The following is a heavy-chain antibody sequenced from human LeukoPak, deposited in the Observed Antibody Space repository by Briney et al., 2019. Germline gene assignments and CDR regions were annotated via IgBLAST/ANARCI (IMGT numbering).Heavy chain of an antibody. V-gene: IGHV4-39*01. CDR2: IYYTGST. CDR3: ARRGGSGRAFDY. Sequence: PSETLSLTCSVSGASISGGTYYWGWIRQPPGKGLEWIGSIYYTGSTYDNSSLKSRVTISVDTSKNQFLLKLSSVTAADTAVYYCARRGGSGRAFDYWGQGTLVTVSS. CDR1: GASISGGTYY. D-gene: IGHD1-26*01. J-gene: IGHJ4*02.